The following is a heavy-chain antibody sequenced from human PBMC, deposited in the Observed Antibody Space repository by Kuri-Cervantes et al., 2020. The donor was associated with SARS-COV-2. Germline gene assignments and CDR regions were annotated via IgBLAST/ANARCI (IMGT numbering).Heavy chain of an antibody. J-gene: IGHJ5*02. CDR3: AVPVVPAAIFENWSDP. CDR2: ISYDGYNK. V-gene: IGHV3-30*03. D-gene: IGHD2-2*01. Sequence: GESLKISCTASGFAFINYGMNWVRQAPGKGLEWVAVISYDGYNKYYADSVKGRFTIARDNSKNTIYLQMNNLRPEDTAVYYCAVPVVPAAIFENWSDPWGQGTLVTVSS. CDR1: GFAFINYG.